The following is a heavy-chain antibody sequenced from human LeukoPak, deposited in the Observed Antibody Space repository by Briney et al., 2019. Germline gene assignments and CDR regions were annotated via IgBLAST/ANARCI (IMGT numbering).Heavy chain of an antibody. CDR1: GYTFTSYY. V-gene: IGHV1-46*01. D-gene: IGHD6-25*01. CDR3: ARDPSGLILLGIYYFDY. J-gene: IGHJ4*02. Sequence: ASVTVSCKASGYTFTSYYMHWVRQPPGQGLEWMGIINPSGGSTSYAQKFQGRVTMTRDTSTSTVYMELSSLRSEDTAVYYCARDPSGLILLGIYYFDYWGQGTLVTVSS. CDR2: INPSGGST.